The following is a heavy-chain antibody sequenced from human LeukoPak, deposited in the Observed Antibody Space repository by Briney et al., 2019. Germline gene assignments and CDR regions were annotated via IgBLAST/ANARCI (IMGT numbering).Heavy chain of an antibody. CDR3: TRARISGWYPADFDY. CDR2: IYSGGST. D-gene: IGHD6-19*01. Sequence: AGGSLRLSCAASGFTVSSNYMSWVRQAPGKGLEWVSVIYSGGSTYYADSAKGRFTISRDNSKNTLYLQMNSLRAEDTAVYYCTRARISGWYPADFDYWGQGTLVTVSS. CDR1: GFTVSSNY. J-gene: IGHJ4*02. V-gene: IGHV3-53*01.